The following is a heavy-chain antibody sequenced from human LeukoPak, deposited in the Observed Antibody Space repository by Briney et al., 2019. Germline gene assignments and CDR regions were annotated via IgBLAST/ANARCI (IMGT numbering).Heavy chain of an antibody. CDR3: ARSAAAGTYYYYYMDV. CDR1: GGSISSHY. CDR2: IYYSGST. J-gene: IGHJ6*03. D-gene: IGHD6-13*01. Sequence: SETLSLTCTVSGGSISSHYWSWIRQPPGKGLEWIGYIYYSGSTNYNPSLKSRVTISVDTSKNQFSLKLSSVTAADTAVYYCARSAAAGTYYYYYMDVWGKGTTVTVSS. V-gene: IGHV4-59*11.